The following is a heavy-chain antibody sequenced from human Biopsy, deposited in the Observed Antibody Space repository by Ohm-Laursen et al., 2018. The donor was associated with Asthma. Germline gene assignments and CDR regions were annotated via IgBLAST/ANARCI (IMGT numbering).Heavy chain of an antibody. J-gene: IGHJ6*02. D-gene: IGHD6-13*01. CDR3: VRGSSSWHHGPFHYYYGLDV. Sequence: PSQTLSLTCSLSSGSGGYMRSGNYYWGWIRQPPGKGLEWIGSIYYSGTTYYNPSLESRVTVSADTSKNQLSLNLTSVTAADTAVYYCVRGSSSWHHGPFHYYYGLDVWGQGTTATVSS. V-gene: IGHV4-39*01. CDR1: SGSGGYMRSGNYY. CDR2: IYYSGTT.